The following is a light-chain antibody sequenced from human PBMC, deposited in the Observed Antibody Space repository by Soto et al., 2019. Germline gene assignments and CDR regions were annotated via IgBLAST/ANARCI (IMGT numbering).Light chain of an antibody. Sequence: DIVMTHSPDSLAVSLGERATINCKSSQSVLYSSNNKNYLAWYQQKPGQPPRLLIYGASTRATDFPARFSGSGSGTEFNLTISSLQSEDFGVYYCQQYNNWPRATFGGGTKVDI. CDR1: QSVLYSSNNKNY. CDR3: QQYNNWPRAT. J-gene: IGKJ4*01. CDR2: GAS. V-gene: IGKV4-1*01.